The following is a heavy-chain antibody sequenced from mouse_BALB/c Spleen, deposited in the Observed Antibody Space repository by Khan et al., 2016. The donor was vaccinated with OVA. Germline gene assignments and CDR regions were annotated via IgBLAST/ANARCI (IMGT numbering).Heavy chain of an antibody. J-gene: IGHJ4*01. V-gene: IGHV3-2*02. CDR2: ISYSGST. Sequence: EVQLQESGPGLVKPSQSLSLTCTVTGYSITSDYAWNWIRQFPGNKLEWMGYISYSGSTSYNPSLKSRISITRDTSKNQFFLQLNSVTTEDTATYDLARRGDGCYGAIDYWGQGTSVTGSS. D-gene: IGHD2-3*01. CDR1: GYSITSDYA. CDR3: ARRGDGCYGAIDY.